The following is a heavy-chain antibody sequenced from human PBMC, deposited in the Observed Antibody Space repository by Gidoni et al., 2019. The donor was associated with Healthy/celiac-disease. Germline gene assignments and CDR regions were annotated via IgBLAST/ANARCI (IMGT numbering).Heavy chain of an antibody. CDR1: GFTFSSYG. CDR3: AKEGYYDRYFQH. Sequence: QVQLVESGGGVVQPGRSLRLSCAASGFTFSSYGMHWVRQAPGKGLEWVAVISYDGSNKYYADSVKGRFIISRDNSKNTLYLQMNSLRAEDTAVYYCAKEGYYDRYFQHWGQGTLVTVSS. D-gene: IGHD3-22*01. CDR2: ISYDGSNK. V-gene: IGHV3-30*18. J-gene: IGHJ1*01.